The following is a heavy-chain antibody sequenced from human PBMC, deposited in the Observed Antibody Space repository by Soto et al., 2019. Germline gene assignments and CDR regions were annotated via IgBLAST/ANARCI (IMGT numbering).Heavy chain of an antibody. CDR3: ARSASGYSSSWYIRKGAFDI. Sequence: EVQLVESGGGLVQPGGSLRLSCAASGFTFSSDWMSWVRQAPGKGLEWVANIKQDGSEKYYVDSVKGRFTISRDNAKNALYLQLNSLRAGDTAVYYCARSASGYSSSWYIRKGAFDIWGQGTMVTVSS. D-gene: IGHD6-13*01. CDR2: IKQDGSEK. J-gene: IGHJ3*02. V-gene: IGHV3-7*01. CDR1: GFTFSSDW.